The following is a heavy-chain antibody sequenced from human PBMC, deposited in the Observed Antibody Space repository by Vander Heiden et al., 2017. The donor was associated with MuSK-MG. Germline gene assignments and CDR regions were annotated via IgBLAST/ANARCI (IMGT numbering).Heavy chain of an antibody. V-gene: IGHV1-2*04. J-gene: IGHJ5*02. Sequence: QVQLVQSGAEVKKPGASVKVSCKASGYTFTGYYMHWVRQAPGQGLEWMGWINHNSGGTNYAQKFQGWVTMTRDTSISTAYMELSRLRSDDTAVYYCARGNGYDSPGSNWFDPWGQGTLVTVSS. CDR3: ARGNGYDSPGSNWFDP. CDR1: GYTFTGYY. D-gene: IGHD5-12*01. CDR2: INHNSGGT.